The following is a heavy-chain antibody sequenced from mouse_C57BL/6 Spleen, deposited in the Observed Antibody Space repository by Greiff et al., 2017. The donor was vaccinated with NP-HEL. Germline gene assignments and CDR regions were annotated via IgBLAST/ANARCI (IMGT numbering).Heavy chain of an antibody. CDR3: ARTLYGYDEGLYFDY. CDR2: INPSNGGT. D-gene: IGHD2-2*01. J-gene: IGHJ2*01. CDR1: GYTFTSYW. V-gene: IGHV1-53*01. Sequence: QVQLKQSGTELVKPGASVKLSCKASGYTFTSYWMHWVKQRPGQGLEWIGNINPSNGGTNYNEKFKSKATLTVDKSSSTAYMQLSSLTSEDSAVYYCARTLYGYDEGLYFDYWGQGTTLTVSS.